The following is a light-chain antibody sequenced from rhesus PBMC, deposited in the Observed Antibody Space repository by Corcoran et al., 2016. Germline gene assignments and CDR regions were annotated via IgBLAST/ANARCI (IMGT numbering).Light chain of an antibody. CDR3: QVWDGSGDHVF. V-gene: IGLV3-36*02. J-gene: IGLJ3*01. Sequence: SYDLTQAPSVSVSPGQTAMITCGGQNFGSVYVFWYQQKSPQAPVLVIHYDRDRPSGIPERFSGSKSGNTATLTISGVEAGDEADYYCQVWDGSGDHVFFGGGTRLTVL. CDR2: YDR. CDR1: NFGSVY.